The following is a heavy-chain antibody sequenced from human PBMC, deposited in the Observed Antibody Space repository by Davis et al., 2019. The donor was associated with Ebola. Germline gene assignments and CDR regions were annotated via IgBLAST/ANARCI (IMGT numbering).Heavy chain of an antibody. Sequence: PGGSLRLSCAASGFTVSGSYMSWVRQAPGKGLEWVSIIYSGGDTYYADSVKGRFTISRHNSQNTLYLQMNSLRPEDTAMYYCTRDLLWGGYSFYGMDVWGRGITVTVSS. V-gene: IGHV3-53*04. CDR1: GFTVSGSY. J-gene: IGHJ6*02. CDR3: TRDLLWGGYSFYGMDV. D-gene: IGHD2-2*01. CDR2: IYSGGDT.